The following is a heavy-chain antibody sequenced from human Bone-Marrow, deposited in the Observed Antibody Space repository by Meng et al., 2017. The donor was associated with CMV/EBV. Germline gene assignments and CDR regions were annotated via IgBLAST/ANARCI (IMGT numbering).Heavy chain of an antibody. CDR1: GFTFSSYS. V-gene: IGHV3-21*01. Sequence: ESLKISCAASGFTFSSYSMNWVRQAPGKGLEWVSSISSSSSYIYYADSVKGRFTISRDNAKNSLYLQMNSLRAEDTAVYYCARDPSGNSFDYWGQGTLVTVSS. D-gene: IGHD2-15*01. CDR3: ARDPSGNSFDY. CDR2: ISSSSSYI. J-gene: IGHJ4*02.